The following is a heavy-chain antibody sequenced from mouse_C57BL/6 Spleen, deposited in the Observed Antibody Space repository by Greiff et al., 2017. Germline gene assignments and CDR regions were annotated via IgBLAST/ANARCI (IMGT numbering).Heavy chain of an antibody. V-gene: IGHV1-26*01. CDR3: ARSRLSFFFAY. CDR1: RYTFTDYY. J-gene: IGHJ3*01. Sequence: VQLQQSGPELVKPGASVKISCKASRYTFTDYYMNWVKQSHGKSLEWIGDINPNNGGTSYNQKFKGKATLTVDKSSSTAYMELRSLTSEDSAVYYCARSRLSFFFAYGGQGTLVTVSA. CDR2: INPNNGGT.